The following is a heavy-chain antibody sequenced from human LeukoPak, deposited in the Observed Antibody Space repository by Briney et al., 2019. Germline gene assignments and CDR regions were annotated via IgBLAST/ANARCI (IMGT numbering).Heavy chain of an antibody. J-gene: IGHJ3*02. CDR2: INHSGST. V-gene: IGHV4-34*01. CDR1: GGSSSGYY. CDR3: ARGRLRITMIVVVITTNAFDI. Sequence: SETLSLTCAVYGGSSSGYYWSWIRQPPGKGLEWIGEINHSGSTNYNPSLKSRVTISVDTSKNQFSLKLSSVTAADTAVYYCARGRLRITMIVVVITTNAFDIWGQGTMVTVSS. D-gene: IGHD3-22*01.